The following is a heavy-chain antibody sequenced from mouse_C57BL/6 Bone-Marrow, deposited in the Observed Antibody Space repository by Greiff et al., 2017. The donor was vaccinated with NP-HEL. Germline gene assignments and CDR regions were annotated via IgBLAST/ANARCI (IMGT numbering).Heavy chain of an antibody. CDR1: GFSLTSYA. J-gene: IGHJ2*01. CDR2: IWTGGGT. CDR3: VLYDYDENYFDY. D-gene: IGHD2-4*01. V-gene: IGHV2-9-1*01. Sequence: VNVVESGPGLVAPSQSLSITCTVSGFSLTSYAISWVRQPPGKGLEWLGVIWTGGGTNYNSALKSRLSISKDNSKIQVFLKMNSLQTDDTARYYCVLYDYDENYFDYWGQGTTLTVSS.